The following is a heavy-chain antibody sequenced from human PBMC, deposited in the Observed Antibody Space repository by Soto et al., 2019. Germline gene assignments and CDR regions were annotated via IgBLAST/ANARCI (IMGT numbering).Heavy chain of an antibody. Sequence: SETLSLTCTVSGVSIISGDYYWSRIRQPPGMGLELIGYIYYSGSTYYNPSLKSRVTISVDTSKNQFSLKLSSVTAADTAVYYCASRTFLRYYDSSGYYSYWGQGTLVTVSS. D-gene: IGHD3-22*01. CDR3: ASRTFLRYYDSSGYYSY. CDR1: GVSIISGDYY. J-gene: IGHJ4*02. CDR2: IYYSGST. V-gene: IGHV4-30-4*01.